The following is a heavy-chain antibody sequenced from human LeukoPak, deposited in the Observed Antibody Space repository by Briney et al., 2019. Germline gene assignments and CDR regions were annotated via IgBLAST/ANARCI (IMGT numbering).Heavy chain of an antibody. Sequence: SETLSLTCTVSGDSISSYYWNWIRQPPGKGLEWIGHIHFSGNTNYNPSLKSRVTISLDSAINQFSLRLISVTAADTAVYYCARRVQMSSASATSDTWLDPWGQGTLVSVSP. CDR2: IHFSGNT. D-gene: IGHD3-10*01. V-gene: IGHV4-59*01. J-gene: IGHJ5*02. CDR1: GDSISSYY. CDR3: ARRVQMSSASATSDTWLDP.